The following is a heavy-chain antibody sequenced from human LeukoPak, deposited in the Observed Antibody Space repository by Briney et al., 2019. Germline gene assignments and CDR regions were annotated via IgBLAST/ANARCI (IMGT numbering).Heavy chain of an antibody. CDR1: GGSFSGYY. J-gene: IGHJ5*02. Sequence: SEALSLTCAVYGGSFSGYYWSWIRQPPGKGLEWIGEINHSGSTNYNPSLKSRVTISVDTSKNQFSLKLSSVTAADTAVYYCARGRRNWFDPWGQGTLVTVSS. CDR2: INHSGST. CDR3: ARGRRNWFDP. V-gene: IGHV4-34*01.